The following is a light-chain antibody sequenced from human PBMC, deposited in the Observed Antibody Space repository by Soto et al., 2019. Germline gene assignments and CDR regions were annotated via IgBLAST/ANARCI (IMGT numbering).Light chain of an antibody. CDR1: QSVSSS. CDR2: DTS. CDR3: QQRSNWPPHT. V-gene: IGKV3-15*01. J-gene: IGKJ2*01. Sequence: EIVVTQSPATLSVSPGERVTLSCRASQSVSSSLAWYQQRPGQAPRLLIYDTSTRAPGIAARFSGSGSGTEFTLTISSLQSEDVAVYYCQQRSNWPPHTFGQGTKLQIK.